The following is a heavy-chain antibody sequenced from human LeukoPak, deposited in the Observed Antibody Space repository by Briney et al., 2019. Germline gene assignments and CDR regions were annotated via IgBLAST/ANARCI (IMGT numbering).Heavy chain of an antibody. Sequence: ASVKVSCKASGGTFSSYAISWVRQAPGQGLEWMGGIIPIFGTANYAQKFQGRVTITADESTSTAYMELSSLRSEDTAVYYCARGGRDNDFWSRTPLGDYYYMDVWGKGTTVTVSS. CDR3: ARGGRDNDFWSRTPLGDYYYMDV. V-gene: IGHV1-69*13. J-gene: IGHJ6*03. CDR1: GGTFSSYA. D-gene: IGHD3-3*01. CDR2: IIPIFGTA.